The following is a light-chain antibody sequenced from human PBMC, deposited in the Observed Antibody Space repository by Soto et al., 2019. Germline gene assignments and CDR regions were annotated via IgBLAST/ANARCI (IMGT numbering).Light chain of an antibody. CDR1: QTVLTN. CDR3: QQYNNWPVT. CDR2: GAS. Sequence: VMTQSPATLSVSPGERVTLSCRASQTVLTNLAWYQQKPGQTPRLLIYGASTRATGFSARFSGSGSGTEFTLTISSLQSEDFAVYYCQQYNNWPVTFGGGTKVDIK. J-gene: IGKJ4*01. V-gene: IGKV3-15*01.